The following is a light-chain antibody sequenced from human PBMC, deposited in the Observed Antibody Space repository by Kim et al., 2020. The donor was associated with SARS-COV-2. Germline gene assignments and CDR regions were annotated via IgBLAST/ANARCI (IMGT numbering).Light chain of an antibody. CDR2: GVS. V-gene: IGKV3-20*01. CDR3: QQYNSSPWT. CDR1: QSVSSSY. Sequence: SPGERATLSCRHSQSVSSSYLAWYQQKPGQAPRLLIYGVSSRATGIPDRFSGSGSETDFTLTISRLEPEDFAVYYCQQYNSSPWTFGQGTKVDIK. J-gene: IGKJ1*01.